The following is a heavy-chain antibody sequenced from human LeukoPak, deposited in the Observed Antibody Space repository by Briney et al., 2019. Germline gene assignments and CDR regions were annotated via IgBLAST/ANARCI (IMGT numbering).Heavy chain of an antibody. CDR2: IYSGGNT. CDR3: TRSFFSYGYFDY. J-gene: IGHJ4*02. CDR1: GFSVSDNY. D-gene: IGHD5-18*01. V-gene: IGHV3-53*01. Sequence: GGSLRLSCAASGFSVSDNYMSWVRQAPGKGLEWVSVIYSGGNTYYADSVKGRFTISRDNSKSTLHLQMNSLRAEDTAVYYCTRSFFSYGYFDYWGQGTLVTVSS.